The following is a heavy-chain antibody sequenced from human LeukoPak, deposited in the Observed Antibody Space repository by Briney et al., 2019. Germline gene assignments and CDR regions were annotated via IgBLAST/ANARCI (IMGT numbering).Heavy chain of an antibody. Sequence: SETLSLTCTVSGGSLSSYYWSWVRQPPGKGLEWIGYIYYSGSTNYYPSLKSRVTISVDTSKSQFSLKLSSVTAADTAVYYCARVKPFAYGGSYFDYWGQGTLVTVSS. V-gene: IGHV4-59*01. CDR3: ARVKPFAYGGSYFDY. D-gene: IGHD4-23*01. J-gene: IGHJ4*02. CDR2: IYYSGST. CDR1: GGSLSSYY.